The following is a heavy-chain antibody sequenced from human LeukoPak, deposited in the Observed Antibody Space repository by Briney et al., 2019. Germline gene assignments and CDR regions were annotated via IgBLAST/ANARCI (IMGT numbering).Heavy chain of an antibody. J-gene: IGHJ4*02. CDR3: ARPYYYDGYFDY. D-gene: IGHD3-22*01. V-gene: IGHV1-18*01. Sequence: ASVKVSCKTSGYTFTNYGISWVRQAPGLGLEWMGWISAYNGNTNYAQNLQGRVTMTTDTSTSTAYMELRSLRSDDTAVYYCARPYYYDGYFDYWGQGTLVTVSS. CDR1: GYTFTNYG. CDR2: ISAYNGNT.